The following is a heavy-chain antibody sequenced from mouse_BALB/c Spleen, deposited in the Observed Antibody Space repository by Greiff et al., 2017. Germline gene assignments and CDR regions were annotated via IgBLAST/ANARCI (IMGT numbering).Heavy chain of an antibody. D-gene: IGHD4-1*01. CDR2: IDPANGNT. J-gene: IGHJ3*01. Sequence: VQLQQSGAELVKPGASVKLSCTASGFNIKDTYMHWVKQRPEQGLEWIGRIDPANGNTKYDPKFQGKATITADTSSNTAYLQLSSRTSEDTAVDYCASLAGATTWFAYWGQGTLVTVSA. CDR1: GFNIKDTY. CDR3: ASLAGATTWFAY. V-gene: IGHV14-3*02.